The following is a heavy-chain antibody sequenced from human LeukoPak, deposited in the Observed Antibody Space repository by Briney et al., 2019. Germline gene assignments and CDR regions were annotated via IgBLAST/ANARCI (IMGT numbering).Heavy chain of an antibody. CDR1: GGTFSSYA. CDR3: AREFSHQRFLEWLGWFDP. J-gene: IGHJ5*02. V-gene: IGHV1-69*01. CDR2: IIPIFGTA. D-gene: IGHD3-3*01. Sequence: GASVKVSCKASGGTFSSYAISWVRQAPGQGLEWMGGIIPIFGTANYAQKFQGRVTITADESTSTAYMELSSLRSEDTAVYYCAREFSHQRFLEWLGWFDPWGQGTLVTVSS.